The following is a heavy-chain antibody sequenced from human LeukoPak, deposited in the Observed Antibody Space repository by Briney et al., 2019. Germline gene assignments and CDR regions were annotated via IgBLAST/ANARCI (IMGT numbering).Heavy chain of an antibody. D-gene: IGHD3-22*01. CDR1: GFTFSSYG. V-gene: IGHV3-30*18. Sequence: GGSLRLSCAASGFTFSSYGMHWVRQAPGKGLEWVAVISYDGSNKYYADSVKGRFTISRDNSKNTLYLQMNSLRAEDTAVYYCAKDRAGENYYDSSAFDYWGQGSLVTVSS. J-gene: IGHJ4*02. CDR3: AKDRAGENYYDSSAFDY. CDR2: ISYDGSNK.